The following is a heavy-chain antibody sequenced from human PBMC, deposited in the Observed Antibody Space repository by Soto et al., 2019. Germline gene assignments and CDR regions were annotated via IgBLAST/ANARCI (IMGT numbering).Heavy chain of an antibody. D-gene: IGHD1-26*01. Sequence: GPVKVSCKASGYTFTSYGISWVRQAPGQGLEGMGWISAYNGNTNYAQKLQGRVTMTTDTSTSTAYMELRSLRSDDTAVYYCARGIVGATYYYYYMDVWGKGTTVTVSS. J-gene: IGHJ6*03. CDR1: GYTFTSYG. CDR3: ARGIVGATYYYYYMDV. CDR2: ISAYNGNT. V-gene: IGHV1-18*01.